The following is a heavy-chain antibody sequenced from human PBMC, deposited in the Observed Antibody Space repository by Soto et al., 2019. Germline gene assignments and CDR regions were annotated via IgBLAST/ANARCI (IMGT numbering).Heavy chain of an antibody. D-gene: IGHD6-6*01. V-gene: IGHV3-23*01. Sequence: HPGGSLRLSCAASGFTFSSYAMSWVRQAPGKGLEWVSAISGSGGSTYYADSVKGRFTISRDNSKNTLYLQMNSLRAEDTAVYYCAKEGKGVAARIYYYYMDVWGKGTTVTVSS. J-gene: IGHJ6*03. CDR1: GFTFSSYA. CDR3: AKEGKGVAARIYYYYMDV. CDR2: ISGSGGST.